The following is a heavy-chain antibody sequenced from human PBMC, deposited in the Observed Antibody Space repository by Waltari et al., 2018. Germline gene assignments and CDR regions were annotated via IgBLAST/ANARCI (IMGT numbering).Heavy chain of an antibody. CDR3: ARQGPYSSSSLTGFDY. CDR1: GYPISSGSY. Sequence: QVQLQESGPGLVKTSETLSLTCAVSGYPISSGSYWGWLRQPPGKVLEWIGSIYHSGSPYYNPSLKSLVTISVDTSKNQFSLKLSSVTAADTAVYYCARQGPYSSSSLTGFDYWGQGTLVTVSS. V-gene: IGHV4-38-2*01. J-gene: IGHJ4*02. CDR2: IYHSGSP. D-gene: IGHD6-6*01.